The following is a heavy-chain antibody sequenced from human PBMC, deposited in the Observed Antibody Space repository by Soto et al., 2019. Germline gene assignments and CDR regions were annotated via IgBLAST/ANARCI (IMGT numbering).Heavy chain of an antibody. D-gene: IGHD3-9*01. J-gene: IGHJ6*02. CDR2: ISYDGSNK. CDR1: GFTFSSYG. CDR3: AKVSRDFDWSFRYYYSYGMAV. Sequence: QVQLVESGGGVVQPGRSLRLSCAASGFTFSSYGMHWVRQAPGKGLEWVAVISYDGSNKYYADSVQGRFTTSRDNSKNALYLQMNSLRAEDTAVYYCAKVSRDFDWSFRYYYSYGMAVWGQGTTVTVSS. V-gene: IGHV3-30*18.